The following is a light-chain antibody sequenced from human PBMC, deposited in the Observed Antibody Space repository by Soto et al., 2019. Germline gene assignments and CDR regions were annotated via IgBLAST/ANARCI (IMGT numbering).Light chain of an antibody. CDR3: QQYDNLPPTWT. J-gene: IGKJ1*01. Sequence: DIQMTQSPSSLSASVGNRVTLTSQASQDIATYLNWYQQKPGKAPNLLIYDASNLETGVPSRFSGGGSGTHFTFTISNLQPEDIATYYCQQYDNLPPTWTFGQGTKVDIK. CDR2: DAS. V-gene: IGKV1-33*01. CDR1: QDIATY.